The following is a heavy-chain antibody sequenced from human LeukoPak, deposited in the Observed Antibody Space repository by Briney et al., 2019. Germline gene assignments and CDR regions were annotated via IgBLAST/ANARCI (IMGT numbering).Heavy chain of an antibody. CDR3: AKDPTARPYPRSGGSLDY. CDR2: ISYDGSNK. Sequence: GGSLRLSCAASGFTFSSYAMHWVRQAPGKGLEWVAVISYDGSNKYYADSVKGRFTISRDNSKNTLYLQMNSLRAEDTAVYYCAKDPTARPYPRSGGSLDYWGQGTLVTVSS. V-gene: IGHV3-30*04. J-gene: IGHJ4*02. D-gene: IGHD2-15*01. CDR1: GFTFSSYA.